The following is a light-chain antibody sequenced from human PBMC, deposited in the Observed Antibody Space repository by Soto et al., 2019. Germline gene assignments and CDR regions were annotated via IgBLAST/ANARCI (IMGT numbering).Light chain of an antibody. J-gene: IGLJ1*01. CDR2: DVS. Sequence: SVLTQPSSVSGFPGQSITISSTGTSSDVGGYNYVSWYQQHPGKAPKLMIYDVSNRPSGVSNRFSGSKSGNTASLTISGLQAEDEADYYCSSYTSSSTLLYVFGTGTKVTVL. CDR3: SSYTSSSTLLYV. CDR1: SSDVGGYNY. V-gene: IGLV2-14*01.